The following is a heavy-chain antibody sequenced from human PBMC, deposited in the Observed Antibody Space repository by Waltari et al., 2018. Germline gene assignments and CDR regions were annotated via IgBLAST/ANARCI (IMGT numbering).Heavy chain of an antibody. CDR1: GGSYSGYY. J-gene: IGHJ4*02. D-gene: IGHD3-10*01. Sequence: QVQLQQWGAGLLKPSETLSLTCAVYGGSYSGYYWSWIRQPPGKGLEWVGESNPSGRTNNIPTLNSRVTKSVDTTKNQCSLKLSSVTAADTAVYYCARGRSRNYYGSGSSPDYWGQGTLVTVSS. CDR3: ARGRSRNYYGSGSSPDY. CDR2: SNPSGRT. V-gene: IGHV4-34*01.